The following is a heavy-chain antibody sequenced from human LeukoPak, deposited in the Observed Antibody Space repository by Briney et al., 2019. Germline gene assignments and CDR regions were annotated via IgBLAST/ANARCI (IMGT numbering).Heavy chain of an antibody. D-gene: IGHD4-17*01. Sequence: SETLSLTCSVSGGSISSSGYYWGWIRQPPGKGLEWIATISYSGSTYYNPSLKSRVTISVDTSKNQFSLKLSSVTAADTALYYCARATYGSVFFDYWGQGTLVTVSS. CDR3: ARATYGSVFFDY. V-gene: IGHV4-39*07. CDR2: ISYSGST. CDR1: GGSISSSGYY. J-gene: IGHJ4*02.